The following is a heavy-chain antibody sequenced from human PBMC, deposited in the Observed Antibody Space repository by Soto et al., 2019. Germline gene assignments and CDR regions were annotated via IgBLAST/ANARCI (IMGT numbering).Heavy chain of an antibody. V-gene: IGHV4-39*01. J-gene: IGHJ3*02. CDR1: GGSISRRLCH. Sequence: SDTLSPTCPVSGGSISRRLCHSGWIRQPPGKGLEWIASIKYSGTTFYNPSLKSRVTLSVDTSKNQFALKLSSVTAAETAVYYCSSHGITGSHYDAFDIWGQGTRVT. D-gene: IGHD1-26*01. CDR2: IKYSGTT. CDR3: SSHGITGSHYDAFDI.